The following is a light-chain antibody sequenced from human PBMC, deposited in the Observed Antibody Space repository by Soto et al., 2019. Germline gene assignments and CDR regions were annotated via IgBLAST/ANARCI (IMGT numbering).Light chain of an antibody. J-gene: IGKJ4*01. Sequence: DIQMTQSPSSLSASVGDRVTITCRASQGIRNELGWYQQKPGKAPKRLIYAASSLQSGVPSRFSGSGSGTEFTLTISTLQPEDFATYYCLQHYGYPLTFGGGTQVEIK. CDR3: LQHYGYPLT. CDR1: QGIRNE. CDR2: AAS. V-gene: IGKV1-17*01.